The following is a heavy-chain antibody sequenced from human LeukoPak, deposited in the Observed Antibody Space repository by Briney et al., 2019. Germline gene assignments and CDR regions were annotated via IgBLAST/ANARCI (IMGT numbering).Heavy chain of an antibody. CDR2: ISWNSGSI. CDR1: GFTFDDYA. J-gene: IGHJ4*02. CDR3: AKDIGAAAGTVDY. V-gene: IGHV3-9*01. D-gene: IGHD6-13*01. Sequence: GGPLRLSCAASGFTFDDYAMHWVRQAPGKGLEWVSGISWNSGSIGYADSVKGRFTISRDNAKNSLYLQMNSLRAEDTALYYCAKDIGAAAGTVDYWGQGTLVTVSS.